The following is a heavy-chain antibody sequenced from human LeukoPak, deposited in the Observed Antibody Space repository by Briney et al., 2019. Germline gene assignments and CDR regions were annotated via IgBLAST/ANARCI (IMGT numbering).Heavy chain of an antibody. CDR1: GFTFSSYA. J-gene: IGHJ5*02. V-gene: IGHV3-23*01. CDR3: ARDLGCSTSSCRYNWFDP. Sequence: GGSLRLSCAASGFTFSSYAMRWVRQAPGKGLEWVSAISGSGGSTYYADSVKGRFTISRDNSKNTLYLQMNSLRAEDTAVYHCARDLGCSTSSCRYNWFDPWGQGTLVTVSS. CDR2: ISGSGGST. D-gene: IGHD2-2*01.